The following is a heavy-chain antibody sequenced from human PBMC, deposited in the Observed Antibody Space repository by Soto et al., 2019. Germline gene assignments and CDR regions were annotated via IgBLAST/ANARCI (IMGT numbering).Heavy chain of an antibody. Sequence: SETLSLTCAVSGGSISSGGYSWSWIRQPPGKGLEWIGYIYHSGSTYYNPSLKSRVTISVDRSKNQFSLNLSSVTAADTAVYYCARESTMVRGVDYSMVVLGQGTTVTVSS. CDR2: IYHSGST. CDR1: GGSISSGGYS. V-gene: IGHV4-30-2*01. J-gene: IGHJ6*02. CDR3: ARESTMVRGVDYSMVV. D-gene: IGHD3-10*01.